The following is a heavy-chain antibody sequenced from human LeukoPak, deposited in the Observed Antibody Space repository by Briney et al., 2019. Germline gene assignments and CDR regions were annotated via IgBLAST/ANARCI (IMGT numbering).Heavy chain of an antibody. D-gene: IGHD3-10*01. V-gene: IGHV1-2*02. CDR3: ARGDGSGALSDSLLGS. Sequence: ASVKVSCKASGYTFTGYYMHWVRQAPGQGLEWMGWINPNSGGTNYAQKFQGRVTMTRDTSISTAYMELSRLRSDDTAVYYCARGDGSGALSDSLLGSWGQGTLVTVSS. J-gene: IGHJ4*02. CDR1: GYTFTGYY. CDR2: INPNSGGT.